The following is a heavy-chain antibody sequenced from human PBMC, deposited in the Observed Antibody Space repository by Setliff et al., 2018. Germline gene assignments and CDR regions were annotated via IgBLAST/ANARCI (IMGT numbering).Heavy chain of an antibody. CDR2: INYSGST. D-gene: IGHD1-26*01. J-gene: IGHJ6*03. CDR3: ATRKSSGRPYYMDV. V-gene: IGHV4-59*02. Sequence: SETLSLTCSVSGGAVSGDYWTWIRQPPGKGLEYIGYINYSGSTNYNPSLKSRVTISGDTSKNQVSLRLSSVTAADTAVYYCATRKSSGRPYYMDVWGKGTTVTVSS. CDR1: GGAVSGDY.